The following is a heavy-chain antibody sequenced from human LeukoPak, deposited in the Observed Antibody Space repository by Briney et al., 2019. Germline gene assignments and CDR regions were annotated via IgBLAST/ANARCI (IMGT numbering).Heavy chain of an antibody. CDR3: AKDRGVAATDY. J-gene: IGHJ4*02. CDR2: IKQDGSEN. CDR1: GFTFSSSW. V-gene: IGHV3-7*03. D-gene: IGHD2-15*01. Sequence: QPGGSLRLSCAASGFTFSSSWMSWVRQAPGKGLEWVANIKQDGSENRYVDSVKGRFTISRDNAKNSLYLQMNSLRAEDTAVYYCAKDRGVAATDYWGQGTLVTVSS.